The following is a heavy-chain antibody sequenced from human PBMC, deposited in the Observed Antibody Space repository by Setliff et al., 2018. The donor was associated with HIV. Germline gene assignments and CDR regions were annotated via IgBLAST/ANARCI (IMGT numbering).Heavy chain of an antibody. CDR2: IYTSGIT. V-gene: IGHV4-4*08. Sequence: SETLSLTCTVSGGSIRSFFWSWIRQPPGKGLEWIGYIYTSGITNYNPSLKSRVTISVDTSENQFSLKLTSVTAADTAMYFCARDATSEGYMDVWGKGTTVTISS. CDR1: GGSIRSFF. CDR3: ARDATSEGYMDV. J-gene: IGHJ6*03.